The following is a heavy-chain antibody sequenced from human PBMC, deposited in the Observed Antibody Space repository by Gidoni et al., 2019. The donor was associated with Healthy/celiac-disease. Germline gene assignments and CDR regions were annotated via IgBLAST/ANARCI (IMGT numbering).Heavy chain of an antibody. CDR3: ARDDGDYYYGMDV. V-gene: IGHV3-64*01. D-gene: IGHD4-17*01. J-gene: IGHJ6*02. CDR1: GFTFSSYA. CDR2: ISSNGGST. Sequence: EVQLVESGGGLVQPGGSLSLSCAASGFTFSSYAMHWFRQAPGKGLEYVSAISSNGGSTYYANSVKGRFTISRDNSKNTLYLQMGSLRAEDMAVYYCARDDGDYYYGMDVWGQGTTVTVSS.